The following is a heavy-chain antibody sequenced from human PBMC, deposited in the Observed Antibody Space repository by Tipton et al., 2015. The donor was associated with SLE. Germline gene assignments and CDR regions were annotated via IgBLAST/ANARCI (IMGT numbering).Heavy chain of an antibody. V-gene: IGHV4-61*05. Sequence: TLSLTCSVSIDSVSTSNYFWAWIRQPPGQGLEWIGYISYSGSTNYNPSVRSRVSISLDTSKNQFSLKLTSVTAADTAVYYCASTHSTVPARPNYYYYMDVWGTGTTVTVSS. D-gene: IGHD4-17*01. CDR1: IDSVSTSNYF. CDR2: ISYSGST. J-gene: IGHJ6*03. CDR3: ASTHSTVPARPNYYYYMDV.